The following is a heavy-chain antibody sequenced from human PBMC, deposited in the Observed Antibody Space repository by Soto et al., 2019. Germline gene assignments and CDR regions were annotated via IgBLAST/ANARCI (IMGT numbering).Heavy chain of an antibody. V-gene: IGHV3-15*07. CDR3: ATTISTRGGFDI. CDR2: VKSKADGGTT. D-gene: IGHD2-2*01. J-gene: IGHJ3*02. Sequence: EVELVESGGDLVKPGGSLRLSCAASGLTLSNVWMNWVRQTPGRGLEWVGRVKSKADGGTTVHAAPVKDRFAISRDDSKNTLFLQMSSLRTDDTAVYYCATTISTRGGFDIWGQGTVVTVSS. CDR1: GLTLSNVW.